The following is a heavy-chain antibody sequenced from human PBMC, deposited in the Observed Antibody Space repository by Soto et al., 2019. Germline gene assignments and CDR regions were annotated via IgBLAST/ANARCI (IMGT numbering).Heavy chain of an antibody. CDR2: ITHSGST. Sequence: SETLSLTCAVYGGSFNGYYWSWIRQPPGKGLEWIGEITHSGSTNYNPSLKSRVTISVDTSKNQFSLKLSPVTAADTAVYYCARGPVGGGNSPPYYYYGMDVWGQGTTVTVSS. J-gene: IGHJ6*02. V-gene: IGHV4-34*01. D-gene: IGHD2-21*02. CDR3: ARGPVGGGNSPPYYYYGMDV. CDR1: GGSFNGYY.